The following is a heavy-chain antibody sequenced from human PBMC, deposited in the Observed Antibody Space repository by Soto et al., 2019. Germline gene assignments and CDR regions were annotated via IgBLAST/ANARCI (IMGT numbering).Heavy chain of an antibody. V-gene: IGHV3-21*01. J-gene: IGHJ5*02. Sequence: GGSLRLSCAASGFTFRSFTMNWVRQAPGKGLEWVSTISNNSAYLYYTDALRGRFSISRDNAKNSLHLQMNSLRAEDTAVYYCTRDASRDSSARGWFDPWGPGTLVTVSS. CDR3: TRDASRDSSARGWFDP. CDR1: GFTFRSFT. CDR2: ISNNSAYL. D-gene: IGHD6-13*01.